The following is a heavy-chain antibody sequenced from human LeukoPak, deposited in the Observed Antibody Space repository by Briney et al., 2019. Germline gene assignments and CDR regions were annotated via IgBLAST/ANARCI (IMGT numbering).Heavy chain of an antibody. CDR2: INPNSGGT. V-gene: IGHV1-2*02. J-gene: IGHJ4*02. CDR3: ARGIEIVGAIADY. Sequence: ASAKVSCKASGYTFTGYYMHWVRQAPGQGLEWMGWINPNSGGTNYAQKFQGRVTMTRDTSISTAYMELSRLRSDDTAVYYCARGIEIVGAIADYWGQGTLVTVSS. D-gene: IGHD1-26*01. CDR1: GYTFTGYY.